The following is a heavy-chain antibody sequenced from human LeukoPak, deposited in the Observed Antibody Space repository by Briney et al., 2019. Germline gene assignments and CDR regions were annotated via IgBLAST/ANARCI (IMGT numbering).Heavy chain of an antibody. CDR1: GGSISSGNYY. D-gene: IGHD3-10*01. CDR3: ASYGSGSYRFDP. CDR2: IHHSGST. V-gene: IGHV4-31*03. Sequence: PSETLSLTCTVSGGSISSGNYYWSWIRQHPGKGLEWIGYIHHSGSTYYNPSLRSRVIISVDTSKNQFSLKLNSVTAADTAVYYCASYGSGSYRFDPWGQGTLVTVSS. J-gene: IGHJ5*02.